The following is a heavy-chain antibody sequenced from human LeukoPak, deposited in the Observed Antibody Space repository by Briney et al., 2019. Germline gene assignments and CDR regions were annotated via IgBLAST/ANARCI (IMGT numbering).Heavy chain of an antibody. J-gene: IGHJ5*02. Sequence: GAPVKVSCKASGYTFTSYDINWVRQATGQGLEWMGWMNPNSGNTEYAQKFQGRVTMTRNTSIDTAYMELSSLRSEDTAVYYCARGGGSYNWFDPWGQGTLVTVSS. CDR3: ARGGGSYNWFDP. D-gene: IGHD6-13*01. CDR1: GYTFTSYD. V-gene: IGHV1-8*01. CDR2: MNPNSGNT.